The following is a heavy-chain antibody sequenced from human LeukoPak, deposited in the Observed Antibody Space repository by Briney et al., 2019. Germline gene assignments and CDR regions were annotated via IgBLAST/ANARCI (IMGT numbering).Heavy chain of an antibody. CDR3: ARQLGYCSSTSCYRYYYYGMDV. CDR2: IYYSGST. CDR1: GGSISSYY. V-gene: IGHV4-59*08. Sequence: SETLSLTCTVSGGSISSYYWSWIRQPPGKGLEWIGYIYYSGSTNHNPSLKSRVTISVDTSKNQFSLKLSSVTAADTAVYYCARQLGYCSSTSCYRYYYYGMDVWGQGTTVTVSS. J-gene: IGHJ6*02. D-gene: IGHD2-2*01.